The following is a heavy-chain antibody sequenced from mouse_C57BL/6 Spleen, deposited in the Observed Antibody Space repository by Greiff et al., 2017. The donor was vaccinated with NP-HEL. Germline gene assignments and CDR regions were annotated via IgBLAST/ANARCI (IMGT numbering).Heavy chain of an antibody. J-gene: IGHJ2*02. D-gene: IGHD4-1*01. CDR1: GYSITSGYY. V-gene: IGHV3-6*01. CDR3: ARGAGNDFDD. CDR2: ISYDGSN. Sequence: ESGPGLVKPSQSLSLTCSVTGYSITSGYYWTWIRQFPGNTLEWMGYISYDGSNNYNPSLKNRISITRDTSKNQFFLKLNSVTTEDTATYYCARGAGNDFDDWGQGTSLTVSS.